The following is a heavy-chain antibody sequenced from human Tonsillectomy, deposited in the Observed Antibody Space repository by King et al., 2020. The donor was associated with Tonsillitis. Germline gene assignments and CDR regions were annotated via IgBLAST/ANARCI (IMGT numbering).Heavy chain of an antibody. D-gene: IGHD2-15*01. CDR2: ISDSAGSP. Sequence: VQLVESRGALVQPGGSLRLSCAASGFTFSSYAMSWVRQAPGKGLEWVSGISDSAGSPDYADSVKGRFTISRDNSKNTLYLQMNSLRAEDTAVYYCAKVGCSFITCRYYYFDSGGRGTLVTVSS. J-gene: IGHJ4*02. CDR1: GFTFSSYA. V-gene: IGHV3-23*04. CDR3: AKVGCSFITCRYYYFDS.